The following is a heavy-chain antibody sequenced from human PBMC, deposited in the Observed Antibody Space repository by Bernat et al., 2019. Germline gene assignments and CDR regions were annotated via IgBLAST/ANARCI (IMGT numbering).Heavy chain of an antibody. D-gene: IGHD2-2*02. CDR3: GKDRGYRYFDL. CDR2: ISYDGSNK. J-gene: IGHJ2*01. V-gene: IGHV3-30*18. Sequence: QVQLVESGGGVVQPGRSLRLSCAASGFTFSSYGMHWVRQAPGKGLEWVAVISYDGSNKYYADSVKGRFTISRDNSKNTLYLQMNSLRAEDTAVYYCGKDRGYRYFDLWGRGTLVTVSS. CDR1: GFTFSSYG.